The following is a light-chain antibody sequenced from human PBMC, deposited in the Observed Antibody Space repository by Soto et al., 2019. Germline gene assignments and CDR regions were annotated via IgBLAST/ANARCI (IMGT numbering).Light chain of an antibody. CDR2: DAS. Sequence: DIQVTQSPPTLSASVGDRVTITCRASQTISTWMAWYQQKPGKAPKLLVYDASTLQSGVPARFSGSGSGTEFTLTISSLQSEDFATYYCQQLNAYPLTFGGGTKVDIK. CDR1: QTISTW. J-gene: IGKJ4*01. V-gene: IGKV1-9*01. CDR3: QQLNAYPLT.